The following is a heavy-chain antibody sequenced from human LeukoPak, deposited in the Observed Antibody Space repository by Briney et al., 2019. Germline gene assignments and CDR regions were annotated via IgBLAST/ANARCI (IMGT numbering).Heavy chain of an antibody. CDR1: GYTFTSYG. Sequence: GASVKVSCKASGYTFTSYGISWVRQAPGQGLEWMGWISAYNGNTNYAQKLQGRVTMTTDTSTSTAYMELRGLRSDDTAVYYCARDLSRYYYDSSGYYYDYWGQGTLVTVSS. CDR2: ISAYNGNT. V-gene: IGHV1-18*01. D-gene: IGHD3-22*01. CDR3: ARDLSRYYYDSSGYYYDY. J-gene: IGHJ4*02.